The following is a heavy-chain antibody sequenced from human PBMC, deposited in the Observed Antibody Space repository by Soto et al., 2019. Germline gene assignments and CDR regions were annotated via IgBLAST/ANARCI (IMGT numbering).Heavy chain of an antibody. Sequence: GESLKISCKASGYTFTSYDINWVRQATGQGLEWMGWMNPNSGNTGYAQKFQGRVTMTRNTSISTAYMELSSLRSEDTAVYYCARGPIGGQLVPYYYYMDVWGKGTTVTVSS. J-gene: IGHJ6*03. CDR3: ARGPIGGQLVPYYYYMDV. CDR1: GYTFTSYD. V-gene: IGHV1-8*01. CDR2: MNPNSGNT. D-gene: IGHD6-6*01.